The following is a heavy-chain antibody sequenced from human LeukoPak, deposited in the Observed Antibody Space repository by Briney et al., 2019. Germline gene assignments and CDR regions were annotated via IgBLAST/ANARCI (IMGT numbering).Heavy chain of an antibody. Sequence: GASVKVSCKASGGTFISYAISWVRQAPGQGLEWMGRIIPIFCTANYAQKFQGRVTITTDESTSTAYMELSSLRSEDTAVYYCARDIAVAGIDYWGQGTLVTVSS. CDR1: GGTFISYA. D-gene: IGHD6-19*01. V-gene: IGHV1-69*05. CDR3: ARDIAVAGIDY. J-gene: IGHJ4*02. CDR2: IIPIFCTA.